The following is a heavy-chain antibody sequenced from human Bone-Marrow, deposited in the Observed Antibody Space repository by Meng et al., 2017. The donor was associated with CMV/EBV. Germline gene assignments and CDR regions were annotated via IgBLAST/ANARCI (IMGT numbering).Heavy chain of an antibody. V-gene: IGHV4-59*01. J-gene: IGHJ5*02. Sequence: GSLRLSCTVSGGSISSYYWSWIRQPPGKGLEWIGYIYYSGSTNYNPSLKSRVTISVDMSKNQFSLKLSSVTAADTAGYYCARAPLRYSSSWYLGWFDPWGQGTLVTVSS. CDR1: GGSISSYY. D-gene: IGHD6-13*01. CDR2: IYYSGST. CDR3: ARAPLRYSSSWYLGWFDP.